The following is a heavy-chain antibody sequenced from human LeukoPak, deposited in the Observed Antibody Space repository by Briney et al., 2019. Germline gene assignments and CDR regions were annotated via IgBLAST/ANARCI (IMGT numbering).Heavy chain of an antibody. CDR2: IYHSGST. Sequence: SETLSLTCTVSGYSISSGYYWGWIRQPPGKGLEWIGSIYHSGSTYYNPSLKSRVTISVDTSKNQFSLKLSSVTAADTAVYYCARSATVTCFDYWGQGTLVTVSS. J-gene: IGHJ4*02. D-gene: IGHD4-17*01. CDR1: GYSISSGYY. V-gene: IGHV4-38-2*02. CDR3: ARSATVTCFDY.